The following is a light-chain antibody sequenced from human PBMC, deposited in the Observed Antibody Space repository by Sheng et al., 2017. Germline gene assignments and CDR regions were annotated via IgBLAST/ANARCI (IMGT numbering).Light chain of an antibody. CDR1: QDISNY. J-gene: IGKJ1*01. Sequence: DIQMTQSPSSLSASVGDRVTITCQASQDISNYLNWYQQKSGKAPKILIYGASSLQSGVPSRFSGSGSGTDFTLTINSLQPEDFATYYCQQSYNSPRTFGQGTKVEIK. CDR2: GAS. V-gene: IGKV1-39*01. CDR3: QQSYNSPRT.